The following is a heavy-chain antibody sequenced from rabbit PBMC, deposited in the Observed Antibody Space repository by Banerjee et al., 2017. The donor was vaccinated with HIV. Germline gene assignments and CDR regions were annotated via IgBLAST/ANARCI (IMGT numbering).Heavy chain of an antibody. CDR1: GIDFSSSYY. V-gene: IGHV1S43*01. CDR2: IDPVFRST. CDR3: VSYDDYGDRNL. D-gene: IGHD2-1*01. Sequence: QQQLEESGGGLVKPGGTLTLTCKASGIDFSSSYYMSWVRQAPGKGLEWIGYIDPVFRSTYYASWVNGRFTISSHNAQNTLYLQLNSLTAADTATYFCVSYDDYGDRNLWGPGTLVTVS. J-gene: IGHJ4*01.